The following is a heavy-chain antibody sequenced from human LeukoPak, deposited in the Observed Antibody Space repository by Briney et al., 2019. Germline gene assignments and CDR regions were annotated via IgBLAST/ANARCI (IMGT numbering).Heavy chain of an antibody. Sequence: GGSLRLSCAASGFTFRSSWMSWVRQAPGKGLEWVANINEDGSAKYYVDSVKGRFTISRDNAKRSLDLQVNSLRAEDTAVYYCTRSRRDGNDYWGQGTLVTVSS. CDR3: TRSRRDGNDY. V-gene: IGHV3-7*01. CDR1: GFTFRSSW. J-gene: IGHJ4*02. CDR2: INEDGSAK. D-gene: IGHD5-24*01.